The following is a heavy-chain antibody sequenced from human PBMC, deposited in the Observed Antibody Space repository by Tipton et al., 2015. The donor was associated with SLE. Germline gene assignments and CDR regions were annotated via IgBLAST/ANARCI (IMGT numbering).Heavy chain of an antibody. CDR2: VYYSGTT. V-gene: IGHV4-59*08. D-gene: IGHD3-10*02. Sequence: TLSLTCTVSYDSISSYFWSWVRQPPGQGLEWIGYVYYSGTTDYNPSLKSRVIISLHTSQNQFSLKLTSVTAADTAVYFCASMFGDAHTNWFHSWGQGTLVTVSS. J-gene: IGHJ5*01. CDR1: YDSISSYF. CDR3: ASMFGDAHTNWFHS.